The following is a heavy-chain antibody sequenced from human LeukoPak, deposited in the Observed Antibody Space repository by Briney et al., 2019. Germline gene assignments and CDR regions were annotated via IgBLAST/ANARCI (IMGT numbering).Heavy chain of an antibody. CDR3: AKGGGGGSYYSGYSDH. D-gene: IGHD3-10*01. Sequence: ASVKVSCKVSGYTLTELSMHWVRQAPGKGLEWMGGFDPEDGETIYAQKFQGRVTMTEDTSTDTAYMELSSLRSEDTALYYCAKGGGGGSYYSGYSDHWGRGTLVTVSS. J-gene: IGHJ4*02. CDR1: GYTLTELS. CDR2: FDPEDGET. V-gene: IGHV1-24*01.